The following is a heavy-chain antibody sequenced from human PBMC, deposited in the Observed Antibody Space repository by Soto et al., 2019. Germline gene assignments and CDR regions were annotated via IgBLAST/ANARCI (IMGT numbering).Heavy chain of an antibody. CDR2: ISGSGGST. D-gene: IGHD3-10*01. Sequence: GGSLRLSCAASGFTFSSYAMSWVRQAPGKGLEWVSAISGSGGSTYYADSVKGRFTISRDNSKNTLYLQMNSLRAEDTAVYYCAKELTEGSGSYYPYYYYGMDVWGQGTTVTVSS. CDR3: AKELTEGSGSYYPYYYYGMDV. J-gene: IGHJ6*02. V-gene: IGHV3-23*01. CDR1: GFTFSSYA.